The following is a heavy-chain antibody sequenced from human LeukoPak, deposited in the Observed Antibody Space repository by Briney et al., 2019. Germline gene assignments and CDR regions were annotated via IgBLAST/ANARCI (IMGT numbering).Heavy chain of an antibody. CDR2: IYYSGST. Sequence: PSETLSLTCTVSDDSITIYYWSWIRQPPGKGLEWIGYIYYSGSTNYNPSLKSRVTISVDTSKNQFSLKLSSVTAADTAVYYCARTRLAYSGSYLGTGDAFDIWGQGTMVTVSS. CDR3: ARTRLAYSGSYLGTGDAFDI. CDR1: DDSITIYY. V-gene: IGHV4-59*01. D-gene: IGHD1-26*01. J-gene: IGHJ3*02.